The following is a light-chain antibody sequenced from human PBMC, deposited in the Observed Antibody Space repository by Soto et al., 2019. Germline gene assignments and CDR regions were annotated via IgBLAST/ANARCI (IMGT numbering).Light chain of an antibody. CDR1: QSVSTY. CDR3: QQRSNWPPLT. J-gene: IGKJ4*01. Sequence: EIGLTQSPATLSLSPGERATLSCSASQSVSTYLAWYQQKPGQAPRLLIYGASNRSTGIPARFSGSGSGTDFTLTISSLEPEDFAVYDCQQRSNWPPLTFGGGTKVEIK. CDR2: GAS. V-gene: IGKV3-11*01.